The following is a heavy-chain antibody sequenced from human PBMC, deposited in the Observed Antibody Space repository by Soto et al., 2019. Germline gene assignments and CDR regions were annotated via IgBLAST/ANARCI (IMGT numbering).Heavy chain of an antibody. CDR2: ISAYNGNT. D-gene: IGHD3-22*01. J-gene: IGHJ4*02. CDR3: ARETTYYYDSSGYPSFDY. CDR1: GYTFTSYG. Sequence: QVQLVQSGAEVKKPGASVKVSCKASGYTFTSYGISWVRQAPGQGLEWMGWISAYNGNTNYAQKLQGRVTMTTDTSTSTAYMELRSLRSDDTAVYYCARETTYYYDSSGYPSFDYWGQGTLVTVSS. V-gene: IGHV1-18*01.